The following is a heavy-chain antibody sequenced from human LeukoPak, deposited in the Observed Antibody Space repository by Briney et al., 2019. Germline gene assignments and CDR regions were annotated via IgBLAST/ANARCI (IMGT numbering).Heavy chain of an antibody. CDR2: INPNSGGT. CDR1: GYTFTGYY. V-gene: IGHV1-2*02. J-gene: IGHJ2*01. Sequence: ASVKVSCKASGYTFTGYYMHWVRQAPGQGLEWMGWINPNSGGTNYAQKFQGRVTMTRDTSTSTVYMELSSLRSDDTAVYYCARTNDDWYLDLWGRGTLVTVSS. CDR3: ARTNDDWYLDL.